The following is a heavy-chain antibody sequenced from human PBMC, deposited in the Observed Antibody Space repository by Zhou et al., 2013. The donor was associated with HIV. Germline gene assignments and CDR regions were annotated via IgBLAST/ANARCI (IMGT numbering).Heavy chain of an antibody. CDR3: VRDGGPVEFDR. CDR1: GYIFNEFY. D-gene: IGHD2-2*01. J-gene: IGHJ4*02. CDR2: INPKTGKT. Sequence: QVQLVQSGPELKDPGASVKVSCKGSGYIFNEFYTHWVRQAPGHGPEWMGFINPKTGKTKYAEKFQDRVTLSRDTSMRTTYMELRRLTSDDSAIYYCVRDGGPVEFDRWGQGTLVIVSS. V-gene: IGHV1-2*02.